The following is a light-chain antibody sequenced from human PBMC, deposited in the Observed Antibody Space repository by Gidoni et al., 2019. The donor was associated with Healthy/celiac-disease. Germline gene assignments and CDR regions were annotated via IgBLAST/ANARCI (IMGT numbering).Light chain of an antibody. V-gene: IGKV4-1*01. J-gene: IGKJ3*01. CDR2: WAS. Sequence: VMTQSPDSLAVSLGERATINCKSSQSVLYSSNNQNYLAWYQQKPGQPPKLLIYWASTRESGVPDRFSGSGSGTDFTLTISSLQAEDVAVYYCQQYYSTPFTFGPGTKVDIK. CDR3: QQYYSTPFT. CDR1: QSVLYSSNNQNY.